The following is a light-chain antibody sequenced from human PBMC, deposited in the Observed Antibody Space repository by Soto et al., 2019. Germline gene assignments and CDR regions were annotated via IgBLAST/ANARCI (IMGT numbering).Light chain of an antibody. CDR2: AAS. J-gene: IGKJ3*01. CDR3: QQSYSTLFT. V-gene: IGKV1-39*01. Sequence: DIQMTQSPSSLSASVGDRVTITCRASQSISSYLNCYQQKPGKAPKLLIYAASSLQIGVPSRFSGSGSGTDFTLTISSLQPEDFATYYCQQSYSTLFTFGPGTKVASK. CDR1: QSISSY.